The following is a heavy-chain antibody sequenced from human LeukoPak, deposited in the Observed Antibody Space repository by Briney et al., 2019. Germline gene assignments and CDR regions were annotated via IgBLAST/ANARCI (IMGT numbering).Heavy chain of an antibody. J-gene: IGHJ2*01. D-gene: IGHD2/OR15-2a*01. Sequence: NPSETPSLTCTVSGGSITTSSYYWGWIRQPPGKGLEWIGIIYYSGSTYYNPSLKGRVTISVDTSKNQFSLKLSSVTAADTAVYYCARAFRARYFDLWGRGTLVTVSS. V-gene: IGHV4-39*01. CDR2: IYYSGST. CDR1: GGSITTSSYY. CDR3: ARAFRARYFDL.